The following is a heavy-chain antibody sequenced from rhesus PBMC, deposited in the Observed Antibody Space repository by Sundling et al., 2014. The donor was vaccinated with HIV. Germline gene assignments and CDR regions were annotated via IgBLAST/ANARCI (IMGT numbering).Heavy chain of an antibody. Sequence: EVQLVETGGGLVQPGGSLKLSCAASGFIFSNYGMSWVRQAPGKGLEWVSSINTIGSSTYYADSVKGRFTISRDNSKNTLSLQMNSLRAEDTAVYYCAKGDNWNYVDGFDFWGQGLRVTVSS. CDR3: AKGDNWNYVDGFDF. CDR1: GFIFSNYG. D-gene: IGHD1-26*01. J-gene: IGHJ3*01. CDR2: INTIGSST. V-gene: IGHV3-103*01.